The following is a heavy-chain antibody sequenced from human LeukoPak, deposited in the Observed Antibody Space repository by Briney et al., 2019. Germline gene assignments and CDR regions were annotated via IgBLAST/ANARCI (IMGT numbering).Heavy chain of an antibody. CDR3: ARAIAGDDYYYYYMDV. D-gene: IGHD6-13*01. CDR2: IYHSGST. CDR1: GYSISSGYY. J-gene: IGHJ6*03. V-gene: IGHV4-38-2*02. Sequence: TSETLSLTCTVSGYSISSGYYWGWIRQPPGKGLEWIGSIYHSGSTYYNPSLKSRVTISVDTSKNQFSLKLSSVTAADTAVYYCARAIAGDDYYYYYMDVWGKGTTVTVSS.